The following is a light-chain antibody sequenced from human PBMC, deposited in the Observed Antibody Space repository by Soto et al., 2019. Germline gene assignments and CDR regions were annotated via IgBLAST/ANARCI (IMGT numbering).Light chain of an antibody. V-gene: IGKV4-1*01. Sequence: DVVMTQSPDSLAVSLGERAAINCKSSQNLLFSSNNKNSLAWYQQKPGQPPKLLIYWASTRESGAPDRFSGSGSGRDFTLSISSLQAEDVAVYHCQQYHTTPNTFGQGTKVEIK. CDR1: QNLLFSSNNKNS. CDR2: WAS. J-gene: IGKJ2*01. CDR3: QQYHTTPNT.